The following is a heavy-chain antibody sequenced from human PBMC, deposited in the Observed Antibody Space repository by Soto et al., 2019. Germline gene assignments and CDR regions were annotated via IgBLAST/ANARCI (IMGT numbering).Heavy chain of an antibody. J-gene: IGHJ5*02. CDR2: ISSSGSTI. Sequence: GGSLRLSCAASGFTFSSYEMNWVRQAPGKGLEWVSYISSSGSTIYYADSVKGRFTISRDNAKNSLYLQMNSLRAEDTAVYYCARGRQQWLVGTYNWFDPWGQGTLVTVSS. CDR1: GFTFSSYE. D-gene: IGHD6-19*01. CDR3: ARGRQQWLVGTYNWFDP. V-gene: IGHV3-48*03.